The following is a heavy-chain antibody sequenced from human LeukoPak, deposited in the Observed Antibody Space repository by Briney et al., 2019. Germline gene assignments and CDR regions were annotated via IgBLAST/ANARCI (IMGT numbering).Heavy chain of an antibody. J-gene: IGHJ3*02. CDR2: IYNDESSI. CDR1: GFTFSSYW. V-gene: IGHV3-74*01. D-gene: IGHD3-16*01. CDR3: ASSPGSLGNFDI. Sequence: PGGSLRLSCAASGFTFSSYWMHWVRQAPGKGLVWVSRIYNDESSINYADSVKGRFTISRDNAKNTLYLQTNSLRAEDTAVYFCASSPGSLGNFDIWGQGTMVTVSS.